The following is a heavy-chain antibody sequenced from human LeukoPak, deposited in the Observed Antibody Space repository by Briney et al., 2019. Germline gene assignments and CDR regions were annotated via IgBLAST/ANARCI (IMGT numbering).Heavy chain of an antibody. J-gene: IGHJ3*02. CDR2: ISWNSGSI. CDR1: GFTFDDYA. Sequence: GGSLRLSCAASGFTFDDYAMHWVRQAPGKGLEWVSGISWNSGSIGYADSVKGRFTISRDNAKNSLYLQMNSLRAEDTALYYCATHYGGNSDDAFDIWGQRTMVTVSS. V-gene: IGHV3-9*01. D-gene: IGHD4-23*01. CDR3: ATHYGGNSDDAFDI.